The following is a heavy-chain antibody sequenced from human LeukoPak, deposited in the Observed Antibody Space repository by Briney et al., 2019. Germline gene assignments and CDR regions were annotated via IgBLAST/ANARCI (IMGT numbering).Heavy chain of an antibody. J-gene: IGHJ4*02. CDR1: GGSRSDYY. CDR3: VRVGRSLHWNPDF. CDR2: ISYSGKS. D-gene: IGHD1-1*01. Sequence: PSETLSLTCTVSGGSRSDYYWGCIRQPPGKERKWIGYISYSGKSNSNPSLKGRVTMSVDMSKNQFSLKLASVTAADTAVYYCVRVGRSLHWNPDFWGLGTLVTVSS. V-gene: IGHV4-59*01.